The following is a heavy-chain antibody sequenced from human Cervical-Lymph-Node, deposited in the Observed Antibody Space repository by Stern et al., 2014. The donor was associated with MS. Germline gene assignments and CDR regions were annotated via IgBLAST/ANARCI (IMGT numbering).Heavy chain of an antibody. CDR1: GYTFSSYY. CDR2: INPSGGTT. J-gene: IGHJ6*02. CDR3: AREVAGHRLGMMDV. V-gene: IGHV1-46*01. Sequence: MQLVESGAEVKKPGASVKVSCKASGYTFSSYYRHWVRQAPGQGLEWMGIINPSGGTTSYAQKFQGRVTMTRDTSTSTVYMELSSLRSEDTAVYYCAREVAGHRLGMMDVWGQGTTVTVSS. D-gene: IGHD6-19*01.